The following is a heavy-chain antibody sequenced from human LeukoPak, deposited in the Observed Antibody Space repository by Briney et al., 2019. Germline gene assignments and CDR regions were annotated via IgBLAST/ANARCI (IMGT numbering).Heavy chain of an antibody. D-gene: IGHD3-3*01. CDR1: GGSISSSSYH. V-gene: IGHV4-39*07. Sequence: SETLSLTCTVSGGSISSSSYHWGWIRQPPGKGLEWIGTIYYSGGTYYSPSLKSRVTISVDRSKNQFSLKLSSVTAADTAVYSCARGSSAIFGVVDDYWGQGTLVTVSS. J-gene: IGHJ4*02. CDR3: ARGSSAIFGVVDDY. CDR2: IYYSGGT.